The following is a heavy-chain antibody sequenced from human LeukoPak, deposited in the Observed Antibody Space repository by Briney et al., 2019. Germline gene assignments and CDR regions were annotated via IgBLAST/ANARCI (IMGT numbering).Heavy chain of an antibody. D-gene: IGHD1-7*01. CDR3: ARDGLEITGTTGFDY. CDR2: INPNSGGT. CDR1: GYTFTGYY. Sequence: ASVKVSCKASGYTFTGYYMHWVRQAPGQGLEWMGWINPNSGGTNYAQKFQGRVTMTRDTSVSTAYMELSRLRSDDTAVYYCARDGLEITGTTGFDYWGQGTLVTVS. V-gene: IGHV1-2*02. J-gene: IGHJ4*02.